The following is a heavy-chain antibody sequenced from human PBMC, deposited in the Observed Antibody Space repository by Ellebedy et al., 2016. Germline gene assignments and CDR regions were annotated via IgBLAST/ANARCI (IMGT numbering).Heavy chain of an antibody. V-gene: IGHV3-53*01. CDR2: IYSGGST. CDR1: GFTVSSSY. D-gene: IGHD4-17*01. Sequence: GGSLRLSCAASGFTVSSSYMSWVRQAPGKGLEWVSVIYSGGSTYYADSVKGRFTISRDNSKNTLYLQMNSLRAEDTAVYYCARDHWYGDYLDYWGQGTLVTVSS. CDR3: ARDHWYGDYLDY. J-gene: IGHJ4*02.